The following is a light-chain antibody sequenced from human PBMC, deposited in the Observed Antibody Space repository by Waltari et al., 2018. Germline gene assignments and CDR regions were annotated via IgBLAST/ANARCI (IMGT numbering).Light chain of an antibody. J-gene: IGKJ5*01. Sequence: DIVMTQSPDSLAVSLGERVTTNCKSRQSISYSSNNKNYLAWYQQKPGQPPKLLFYWTSTRGSGVPDRFSGSGSGTDFTLTISSLQAEDVAVYYCQQYYSSPITFGQGTRLEIK. CDR2: WTS. CDR3: QQYYSSPIT. V-gene: IGKV4-1*01. CDR1: QSISYSSNNKNY.